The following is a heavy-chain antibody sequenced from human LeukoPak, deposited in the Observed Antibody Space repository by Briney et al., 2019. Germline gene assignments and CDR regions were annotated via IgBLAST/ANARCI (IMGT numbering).Heavy chain of an antibody. D-gene: IGHD6-13*01. CDR2: IYYSGST. CDR3: ARIAAADDYFDY. V-gene: IGHV4-39*01. CDR1: GGSISSSSYY. J-gene: IGHJ4*02. Sequence: PSETLSLTCTVSGGSISSSSYYWGWIRQPPGKGLEWIGSIYYSGSTYYNPSLKSRVTISVDTSKNQFSLKLSSVTAADTAVYYCARIAAADDYFDYWGQRTLVTVSS.